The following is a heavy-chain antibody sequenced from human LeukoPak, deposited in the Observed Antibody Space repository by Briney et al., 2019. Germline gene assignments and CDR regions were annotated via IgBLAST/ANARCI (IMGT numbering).Heavy chain of an antibody. D-gene: IGHD2-2*01. CDR1: GGSISSGGYY. V-gene: IGHV4-31*03. J-gene: IGHJ5*02. CDR3: ARVVVVVPAAISNLVWFDP. CDR2: IYYSGST. Sequence: PSQTLSLTCTVSGGSISSGGYYWSWIRQHPGKGLEWIGYIYYSGSTYYNPSLKSRVTISVDTSKNQFSLKLSSVTAADTAVCYCARVVVVVPAAISNLVWFDPWGQGTLVTVSS.